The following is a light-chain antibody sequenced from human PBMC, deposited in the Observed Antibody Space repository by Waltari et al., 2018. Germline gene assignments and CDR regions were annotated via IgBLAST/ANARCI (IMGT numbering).Light chain of an antibody. CDR3: NSYSTSSTVV. Sequence: QSALTQPASVSGSPGQSITISCTGSNSDVGGYNFVSRYQQHPGKAPKLMIYDVSNRPSGVSIRFSGSKSGNAASLTISGRQPEDAADYYCNSYSTSSTVVFGTGTRVTVL. CDR2: DVS. J-gene: IGLJ1*01. CDR1: NSDVGGYNF. V-gene: IGLV2-14*01.